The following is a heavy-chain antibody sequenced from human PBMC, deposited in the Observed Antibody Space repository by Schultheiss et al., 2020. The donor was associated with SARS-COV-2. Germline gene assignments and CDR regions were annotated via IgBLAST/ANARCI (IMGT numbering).Heavy chain of an antibody. Sequence: SQTLSLTCAVYGGSFSDYYWNWIRQAPGKGLEWIGEINHSGSTNYNPSLKSRVTISVDTSENQFSLKVRSVTDADTAVYYCARGRYSGGEDPFDYWGQGTLVAGSS. CDR2: INHSGST. J-gene: IGHJ4*02. D-gene: IGHD5-12*01. CDR3: ARGRYSGGEDPFDY. CDR1: GGSFSDYY. V-gene: IGHV4-34*09.